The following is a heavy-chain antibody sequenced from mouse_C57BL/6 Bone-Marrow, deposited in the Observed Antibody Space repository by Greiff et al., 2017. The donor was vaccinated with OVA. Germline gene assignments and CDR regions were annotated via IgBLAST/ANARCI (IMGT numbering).Heavy chain of an antibody. CDR1: GFNIKDDY. Sequence: EVQLQQSGAELVRPGASVKLSCTASGFNIKDDYMHWVKQRPEQGLEWIGWIDPENGDTEYASKFQGKATITADTSSNTAYLQLSSLTSEDTAVYYCTGWLPFAYWGQGTPVTVSA. J-gene: IGHJ3*01. CDR2: IDPENGDT. D-gene: IGHD2-3*01. CDR3: TGWLPFAY. V-gene: IGHV14-4*01.